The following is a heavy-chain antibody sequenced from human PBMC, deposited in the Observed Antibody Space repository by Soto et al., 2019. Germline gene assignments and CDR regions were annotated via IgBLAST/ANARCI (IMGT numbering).Heavy chain of an antibody. J-gene: IGHJ4*02. CDR3: ARAATRGGGYDRSVDY. CDR2: IYYSGST. V-gene: IGHV4-31*03. CDR1: GGSISSGGYY. D-gene: IGHD5-12*01. Sequence: QVQLQESGPGLVKPSQTLSLTCTVSGGSISSGGYYWSWIRQHPGKGLEWIGYIYYSGSTYYNPSLKSRVTISVDPSKNQSSLKLSSVTAADTAVYYCARAATRGGGYDRSVDYWGQGTLVTVSS.